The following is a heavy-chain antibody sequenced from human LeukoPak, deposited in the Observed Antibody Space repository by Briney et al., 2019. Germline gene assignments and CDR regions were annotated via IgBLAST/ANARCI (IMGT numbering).Heavy chain of an antibody. J-gene: IGHJ4*02. D-gene: IGHD3-22*01. V-gene: IGHV3-11*04. Sequence: GGSLRLSCAASGFTFSDYYMSWIRQAPGKGLEWVSYISSSGTTIYYADSVKGRFTISRDNAKNSLYLQVSSLRAEDTAVYYCARGMYYYDSSNYHGYFDYWGQGTLVTVSS. CDR2: ISSSGTTI. CDR3: ARGMYYYDSSNYHGYFDY. CDR1: GFTFSDYY.